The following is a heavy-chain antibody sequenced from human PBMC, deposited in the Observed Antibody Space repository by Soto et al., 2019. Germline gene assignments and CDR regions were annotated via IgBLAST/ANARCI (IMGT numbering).Heavy chain of an antibody. D-gene: IGHD3-16*01. V-gene: IGHV4-30-4*08. J-gene: IGHJ5*02. CDR3: ARVLGTGGLWFDP. CDR2: IYYTGTT. Sequence: QVQLQEAGPGLVRPSETLSLSCTVSGDSISSGDYYWSWIRQSPGKGLEWIGYIYYTGTTYYNPSLESRVTISIDTSKNDFSLKMTSVTAAETAVYYCARVLGTGGLWFDPWGQGTLVNVSS. CDR1: GDSISSGDYY.